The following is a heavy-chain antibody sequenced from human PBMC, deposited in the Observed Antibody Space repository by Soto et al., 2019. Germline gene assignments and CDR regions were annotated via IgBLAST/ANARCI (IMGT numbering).Heavy chain of an antibody. J-gene: IGHJ4*02. D-gene: IGHD3-9*01. CDR1: GFTFSNAW. CDR2: IKSKTDGGTT. CDR3: TTRSNKYYDILTGYYY. V-gene: IGHV3-15*01. Sequence: EVQLVESGGGLVKPGGSLRLSCAASGFTFSNAWMSWVRQAPGKGLEWVGRIKSKTDGGTTDYAAPVKGRFTISRDDSKNTLYLQMNSLKTEDTAVYYCTTRSNKYYDILTGYYYWGQGTLVTVSS.